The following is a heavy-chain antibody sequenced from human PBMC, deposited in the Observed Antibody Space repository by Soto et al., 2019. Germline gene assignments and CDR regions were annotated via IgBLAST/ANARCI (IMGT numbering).Heavy chain of an antibody. CDR1: GFTFSSYW. V-gene: IGHV3-74*01. D-gene: IGHD2-8*01. CDR2: IYSDGSST. Sequence: EVQLVESGGGLVQPGESLRLSCAASGFTFSSYWMHWVRQAPGKGLMWVSRIYSDGSSTNYADSVKGRFTISRDNAKNTRYLQMNSLRAEDTAVYYCARGMNQRYAVDYWGQGTLVTVSS. J-gene: IGHJ4*02. CDR3: ARGMNQRYAVDY.